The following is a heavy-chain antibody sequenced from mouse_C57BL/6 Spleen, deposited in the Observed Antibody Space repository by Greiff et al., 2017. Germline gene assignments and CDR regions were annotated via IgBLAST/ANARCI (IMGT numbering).Heavy chain of an antibody. V-gene: IGHV6-3*01. J-gene: IGHJ4*01. CDR3: TATGTGAMDY. Sequence: EVKVEESGGGLVQPGGSMKLSCVASGFTFSNYWMNWVRQSPEKGLEWVAQIRLKSDNYATHYAESVKGRFTISRDDSKSSVYLQMNNLRAEDTGIYYCTATGTGAMDYWGQGTSVTVSS. CDR2: IRLKSDNYAT. D-gene: IGHD4-1*02. CDR1: GFTFSNYW.